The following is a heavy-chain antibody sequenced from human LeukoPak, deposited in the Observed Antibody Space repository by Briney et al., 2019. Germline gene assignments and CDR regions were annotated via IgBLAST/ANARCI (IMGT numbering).Heavy chain of an antibody. CDR2: TYYRSKWYN. Sequence: SQTLSLTCAISGDSFSSNRAAWNWIRQSPSRGLEWLGRTYYRSKWYNDYAVSVKSRITINPDTSKNQFSLQLNSVTPEDTAVYYCANARDDDDAFDIWGQGTMVTVSS. V-gene: IGHV6-1*01. D-gene: IGHD1-1*01. CDR3: ANARDDDDAFDI. J-gene: IGHJ3*02. CDR1: GDSFSSNRAA.